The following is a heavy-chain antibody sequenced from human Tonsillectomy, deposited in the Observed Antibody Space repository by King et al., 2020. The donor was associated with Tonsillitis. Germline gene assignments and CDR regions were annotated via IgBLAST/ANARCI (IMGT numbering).Heavy chain of an antibody. V-gene: IGHV1-18*01. CDR2: ISAYNDDT. D-gene: IGHD1-26*01. CDR1: GYTFTSYG. Sequence: QLVQSGGEVKKPGASAKVSCKASGYTFTSYGISWVRQAPGQGLEWMGWISAYNDDTNYAEKLQGRVTMTTDTSTSTAYMELRSLGSDDTAVYYCARDMWDLRMDVWGKGTTVTVSS. CDR3: ARDMWDLRMDV. J-gene: IGHJ6*03.